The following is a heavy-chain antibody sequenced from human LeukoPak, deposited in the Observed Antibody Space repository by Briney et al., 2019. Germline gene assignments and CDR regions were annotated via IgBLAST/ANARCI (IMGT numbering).Heavy chain of an antibody. J-gene: IGHJ4*02. D-gene: IGHD5-18*01. CDR2: ISDSGGST. Sequence: GGSLRLSCAASGFPFSSYAMSWVRQAPGEGLEWVSGISDSGGSTYYADSVKGRFTISRDNSKNTLYLQMNSLRAEDTAVYYCARAGRYGRPIDYWGQGTLVTVSS. CDR1: GFPFSSYA. CDR3: ARAGRYGRPIDY. V-gene: IGHV3-23*01.